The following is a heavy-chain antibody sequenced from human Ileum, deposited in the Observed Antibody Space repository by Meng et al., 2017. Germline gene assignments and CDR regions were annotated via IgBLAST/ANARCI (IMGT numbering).Heavy chain of an antibody. CDR2: IHHSGST. J-gene: IGHJ4*02. CDR3: ARIDYGGNGIEKYYFDY. V-gene: IGHV4-4*02. D-gene: IGHD4-23*01. Sequence: QVQLQESGPGRVEPSGTLSLTCAVSGGSISSTYWWTWVRQSAGKGLEWIGEIHHSGSTNYNPSLKSRVTISVDKSKNQFSLNLRSVTAADTAVYYCARIDYGGNGIEKYYFDYWGQGTLVTVSS. CDR1: GGSISSTYW.